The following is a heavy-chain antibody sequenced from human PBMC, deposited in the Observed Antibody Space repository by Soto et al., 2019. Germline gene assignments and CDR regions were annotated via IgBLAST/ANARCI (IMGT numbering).Heavy chain of an antibody. V-gene: IGHV4-4*02. CDR2: MYHSGST. Sequence: QVQLQESGPGLVKPSGTLSLTCAVSGGSISSSSWWSWVRQPPGKGLEWIGEMYHSGSTNHNPSLKSRVTISVDNSKNQFTLKLSSATAADTAVYYCARAHCSGGSCYAVQHWFDPWGQGTLVTVSS. CDR1: GGSISSSSW. D-gene: IGHD2-15*01. CDR3: ARAHCSGGSCYAVQHWFDP. J-gene: IGHJ5*02.